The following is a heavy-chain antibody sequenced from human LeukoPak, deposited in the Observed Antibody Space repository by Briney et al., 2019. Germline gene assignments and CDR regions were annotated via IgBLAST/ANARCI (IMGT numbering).Heavy chain of an antibody. D-gene: IGHD7-27*01. J-gene: IGHJ4*02. CDR2: MSHNSGDT. CDR3: ARGPPNWGYDY. CDR1: GCTFTSYD. V-gene: IGHV1-8*01. Sequence: GASVKVSCKTSGCTFTSYDFNWVRQATGQRPEWMGWMSHNSGDTGYAQKFQDRVTMTRNTSISTAYMELSSLRSDDTAVYYCARGPPNWGYDYWGPGTLVTVSS.